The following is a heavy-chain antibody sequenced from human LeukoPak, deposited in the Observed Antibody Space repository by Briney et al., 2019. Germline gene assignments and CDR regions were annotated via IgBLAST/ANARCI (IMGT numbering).Heavy chain of an antibody. CDR1: GGSVGSSCCY. V-gene: IGHV4-39*01. Sequence: SETLSLTCTVSGGSVGSSCCYGGWIRQPPGRGLEWIGYIYYSGQTPYNPSLKSRVTMSVDTAKNQLSLKLSSAAAADTAVYYCARSLGYCSSGSCYVFDYWGQGILVTVSS. CDR2: IYYSGQT. D-gene: IGHD2-15*01. J-gene: IGHJ4*02. CDR3: ARSLGYCSSGSCYVFDY.